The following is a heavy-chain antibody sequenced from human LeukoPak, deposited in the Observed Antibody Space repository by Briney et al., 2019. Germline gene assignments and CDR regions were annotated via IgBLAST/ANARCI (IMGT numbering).Heavy chain of an antibody. Sequence: GGSLRLSCAASGFTVSSNYMSWVRQAPGKGLEWVSVIYSGGSTYYADSVKGRFTISRDNSKNTLYLQMNSLRAEDTAVYYCAKQGRDWLRDYYYYMDVWGKGTTVTISS. CDR3: AKQGRDWLRDYYYYMDV. CDR1: GFTVSSNY. J-gene: IGHJ6*03. CDR2: IYSGGST. D-gene: IGHD3-9*01. V-gene: IGHV3-53*01.